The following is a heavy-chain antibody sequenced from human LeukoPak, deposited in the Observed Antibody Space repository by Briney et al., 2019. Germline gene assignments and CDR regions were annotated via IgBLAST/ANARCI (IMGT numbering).Heavy chain of an antibody. CDR3: ARGGRDSSGEPDLQFDY. D-gene: IGHD3-22*01. Sequence: SETLSLTCTVSGGSISSYYWSWIRQPPGKGLEWIGYIYYSGSTNYNPSLKSRVTISVDTSKNQFSLKLSSVTAADTAVYYCARGGRDSSGEPDLQFDYWGQGTLVTVSS. CDR2: IYYSGST. V-gene: IGHV4-59*12. CDR1: GGSISSYY. J-gene: IGHJ4*02.